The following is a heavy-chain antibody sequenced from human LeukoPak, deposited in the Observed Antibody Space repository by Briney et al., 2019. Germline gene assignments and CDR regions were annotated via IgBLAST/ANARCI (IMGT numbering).Heavy chain of an antibody. D-gene: IGHD2-2*01. V-gene: IGHV4-31*03. Sequence: SQTLSLTCTVSGGSISSGGYYWSWIRQHPGKGLEWIGYIYYSGSTYYNPSLKSRVTISVDTSKNQFSLKLSSVTAADTAVYYCARDRFYQLRDDALDIWGQGTMATVSS. CDR1: GGSISSGGYY. J-gene: IGHJ3*02. CDR2: IYYSGST. CDR3: ARDRFYQLRDDALDI.